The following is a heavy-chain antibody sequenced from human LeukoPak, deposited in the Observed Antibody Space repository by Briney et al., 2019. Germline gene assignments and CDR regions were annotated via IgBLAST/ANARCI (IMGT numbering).Heavy chain of an antibody. D-gene: IGHD3-22*01. CDR1: RFTFSSYA. J-gene: IGHJ4*02. V-gene: IGHV3-23*01. CDR2: ISGSGGST. CDR3: AKSSYYDSSGYYREYYFDY. Sequence: GGSLRLSCAASRFTFSSYAMSWVRQAPGKGLEWVSAISGSGGSTHYADSVKGRFTISRDNSKNTLYLQMNSLRAEDTAVYYCAKSSYYDSSGYYREYYFDYWGQGTLVTVYS.